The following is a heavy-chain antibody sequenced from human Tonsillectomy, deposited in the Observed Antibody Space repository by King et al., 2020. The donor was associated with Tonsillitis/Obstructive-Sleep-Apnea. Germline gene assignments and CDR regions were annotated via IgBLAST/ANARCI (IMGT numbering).Heavy chain of an antibody. Sequence: VQLVESGAEVKKPGESLKISCKGSGYSFASYWIGWLRQMPGKGLEWMGIIYPGASYTRNSPSFQGQVTISADKSITTAYLQWSSLKASDTAMYYCARIAVAGTVWFDPWGQGTLVTVSS. D-gene: IGHD6-19*01. CDR2: IYPGASYT. J-gene: IGHJ5*02. CDR1: GYSFASYW. V-gene: IGHV5-51*01. CDR3: ARIAVAGTVWFDP.